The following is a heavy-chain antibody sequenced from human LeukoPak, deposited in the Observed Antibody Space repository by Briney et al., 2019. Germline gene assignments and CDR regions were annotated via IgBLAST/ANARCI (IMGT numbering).Heavy chain of an antibody. CDR3: AHRPQQGSSFEFGPSGAFDI. CDR2: IYWEDGE. V-gene: IGHV2-5*02. J-gene: IGHJ3*02. Sequence: SGPTLVKPTQTLTLTCTFSGFSFTRGGVGVGWIRQPPGKALEWLSHIYWEDGERYSPSLRSRLTITKDTSKNLVVLRMTNMHPVDTATYYCAHRPQQGSSFEFGPSGAFDIWGQGIMVTVSS. CDR1: GFSFTRGGVG. D-gene: IGHD6-6*01.